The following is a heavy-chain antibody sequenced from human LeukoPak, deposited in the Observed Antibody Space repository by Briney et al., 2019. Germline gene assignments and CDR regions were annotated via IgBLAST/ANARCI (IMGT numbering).Heavy chain of an antibody. Sequence: PGRSLRLSCAASGFTFSSYAMHWVRQAPGKGLEWVAVISYDGSNKYYADSVKGRFTISRDNSKNTLYLQMNSLRAEDTAVYYCARGTNLWFSTYYFDYWGQGTLVTVSS. CDR3: ARGTNLWFSTYYFDY. V-gene: IGHV3-30-3*01. CDR1: GFTFSSYA. CDR2: ISYDGSNK. J-gene: IGHJ4*02. D-gene: IGHD3-10*01.